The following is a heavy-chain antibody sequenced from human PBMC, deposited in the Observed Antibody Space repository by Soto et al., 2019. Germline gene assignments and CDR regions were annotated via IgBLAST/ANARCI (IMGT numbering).Heavy chain of an antibody. CDR1: GGSISSGDYY. CDR2: IYYSGRT. D-gene: IGHD4-17*01. Sequence: QVQLQESGPGLVKPSQTLSLTCTVSGGSISSGDYYWRWIRQPPGKGLEWIGYIYYSGRTYYNPSLKSRVTTSVDTSKNQFSLNLSSVTAADTALYFCARYYGVYSGFDYWGQGTLVTVSS. J-gene: IGHJ4*02. CDR3: ARYYGVYSGFDY. V-gene: IGHV4-30-4*01.